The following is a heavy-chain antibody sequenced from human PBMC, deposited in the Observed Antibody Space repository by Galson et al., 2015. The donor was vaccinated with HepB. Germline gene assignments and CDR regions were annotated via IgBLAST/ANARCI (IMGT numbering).Heavy chain of an antibody. CDR1: GFTFTSYA. CDR3: ANSYGDPYFFYNGMDA. D-gene: IGHD4-17*01. CDR2: ISGSGAAT. Sequence: SLRLSCAASGFTFTSYAMNWVRQTPGGRLEWVSAISGSGAATYYTDSVKGRFTVSRDNSKNTVHLQMNSLRAEDTAVYYCANSYGDPYFFYNGMDAWGQGTTVTVSS. J-gene: IGHJ6*02. V-gene: IGHV3-23*01.